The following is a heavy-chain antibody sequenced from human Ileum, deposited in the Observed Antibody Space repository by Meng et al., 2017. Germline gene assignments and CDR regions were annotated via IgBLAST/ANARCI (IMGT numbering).Heavy chain of an antibody. CDR3: VGDSHGFGDGPF. CDR2: INAGDGGT. J-gene: IGHJ4*02. Sequence: QGRLVQVGAEVAKPAASLKVSCKQFGYTFTNYDVHWVRQAPGQGLDWMGLINAGDGGTTYAQKFQDRVTLTRDTSTSTLYMEVRSLRSDDTAMYYCVGDSHGFGDGPFWGQGTLVTVSS. CDR1: GYTFTNYD. D-gene: IGHD4-17*01. V-gene: IGHV1-46*01.